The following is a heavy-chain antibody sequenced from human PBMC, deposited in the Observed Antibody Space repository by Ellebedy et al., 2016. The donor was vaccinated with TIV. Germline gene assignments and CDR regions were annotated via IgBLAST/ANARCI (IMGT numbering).Heavy chain of an antibody. D-gene: IGHD1-1*01. Sequence: MPSETLSLTCTVSGGSISSNYYYWSWIRQPPGKGLEWIGSIYYGGSTYYNPSLKSRVTISVDTSKNHFSLKLTSVTAADTAVYYCTKERTGSWFDPWGQGTLVTVSS. J-gene: IGHJ5*02. CDR1: GGSISSNYYY. V-gene: IGHV4-39*02. CDR3: TKERTGSWFDP. CDR2: IYYGGST.